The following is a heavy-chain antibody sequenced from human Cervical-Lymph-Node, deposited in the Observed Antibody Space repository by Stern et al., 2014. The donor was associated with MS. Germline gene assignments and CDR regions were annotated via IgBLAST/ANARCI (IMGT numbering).Heavy chain of an antibody. CDR3: ARVDPDAFDI. CDR2: VYISGTA. V-gene: IGHV4-31*03. Sequence: VQLVQSGPGLVKPSQTLSLTCTVSAGSPTNGGYYRTWLRQHPAKGLEDMGYVYISGTANYIPSLKSRVLMSIDTSKRQFSLKLNSVTAADTAVYYGARVDPDAFDIWGLGTMVTVSS. CDR1: AGSPTNGGYY. J-gene: IGHJ3*02.